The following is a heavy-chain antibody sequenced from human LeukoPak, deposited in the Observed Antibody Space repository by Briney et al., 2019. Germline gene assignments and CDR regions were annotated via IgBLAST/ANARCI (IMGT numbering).Heavy chain of an antibody. Sequence: SETLSLTCTVPGGSISSSSYYWSWIRQPPGKGLEWIGYIYYSGSTNYNPSLKSRVTISVDTSKNQFSLKLSSVTAADTAVYYWAREGGTPSRGGFDNWGKGPLVTVSS. D-gene: IGHD3-16*01. J-gene: IGHJ4*02. CDR2: IYYSGST. CDR1: GGSISSSSYY. CDR3: AREGGTPSRGGFDN. V-gene: IGHV4-61*01.